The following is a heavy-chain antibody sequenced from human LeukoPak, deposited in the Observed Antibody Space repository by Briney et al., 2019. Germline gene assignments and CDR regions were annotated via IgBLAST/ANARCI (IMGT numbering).Heavy chain of an antibody. J-gene: IGHJ4*02. D-gene: IGHD5-18*01. Sequence: PGRSLRLSCAAYGFTFSIYGMHWVRQARGKGLEWVAVIWYDGSNKYYADSVKGRFTISRDNSKNTLYPQMNSLRAEDTAVYYCARDSKPRSYGYKPIDYWGQGTLVTVSS. CDR1: GFTFSIYG. CDR2: IWYDGSNK. CDR3: ARDSKPRSYGYKPIDY. V-gene: IGHV3-33*01.